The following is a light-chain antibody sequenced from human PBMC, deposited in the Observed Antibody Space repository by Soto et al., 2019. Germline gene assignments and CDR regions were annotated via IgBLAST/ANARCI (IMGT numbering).Light chain of an antibody. Sequence: QSVLTQPRSVSGSPGQSVTISCTGTSSDVGGYNYVSWYQQHPGKAPKLMIYDVSKRPSGVPDRFSGSKSGNTASLTISGLQAEDEADYYCCSYEGSYNWVFGGGTKVTVL. CDR2: DVS. CDR1: SSDVGGYNY. CDR3: CSYEGSYNWV. J-gene: IGLJ3*02. V-gene: IGLV2-11*01.